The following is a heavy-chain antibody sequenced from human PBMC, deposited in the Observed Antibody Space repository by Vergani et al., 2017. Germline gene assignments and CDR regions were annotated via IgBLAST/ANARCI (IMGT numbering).Heavy chain of an antibody. Sequence: QLQLQESGSGLVKPSQNLSLTCAVSGGSISSGGYSWRWIRQPPGKGLEWIGYIYHSGSTYYNPSLKSRVTISVDRSKNQFSLKLSSVTAADTAVYYCARGHDSSGYYYDYWGQGTLVTVSS. CDR2: IYHSGST. V-gene: IGHV4-30-2*01. CDR3: ARGHDSSGYYYDY. J-gene: IGHJ4*02. CDR1: GGSISSGGYS. D-gene: IGHD3-22*01.